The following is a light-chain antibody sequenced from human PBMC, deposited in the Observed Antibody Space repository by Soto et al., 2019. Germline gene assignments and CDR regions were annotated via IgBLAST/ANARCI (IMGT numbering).Light chain of an antibody. V-gene: IGKV3-20*01. CDR1: PTVASQY. J-gene: IGKJ1*01. CDR3: QQYGSSSWT. CDR2: GTS. Sequence: IGLRQCPGPLYLSXGERATLGFRASPTVASQYFPWYQPRPGQAPRLXXYGTSSRATGIPDRFSGSGSGTDFTLTISRLDPEDFAVYYCQQYGSSSWTFGQGTKVDIK.